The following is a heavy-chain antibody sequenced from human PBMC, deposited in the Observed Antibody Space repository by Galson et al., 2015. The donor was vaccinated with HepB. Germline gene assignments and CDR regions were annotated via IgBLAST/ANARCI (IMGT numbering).Heavy chain of an antibody. Sequence: SLRLSCAASGFTLRSHWVSWVRQAPGKGLECVPHINPDGSEKRYVDAVKGRFSVSKDNAMNSVHLQMSSLRVEDTAVYFCARTAATGRGLDHWAQGSLVIVSS. CDR1: GFTLRSHW. CDR3: ARTAATGRGLDH. D-gene: IGHD6-25*01. CDR2: INPDGSEK. J-gene: IGHJ4*02. V-gene: IGHV3-7*03.